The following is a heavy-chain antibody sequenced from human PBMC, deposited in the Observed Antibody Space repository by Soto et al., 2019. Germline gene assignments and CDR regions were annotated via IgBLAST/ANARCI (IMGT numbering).Heavy chain of an antibody. CDR2: MDPKTGNT. D-gene: IGHD6-19*01. J-gene: IGHJ4*02. CDR3: ARGRGWRDY. Sequence: ASVKVSCKASGYSFTSYDINWVRQATGQGLEWMGWMDPKTGNTDYGQKFQGRVTMTRNTSISTAYMELSSLTSEDTAVYYCARGRGWRDYWGQGTLVTVSS. V-gene: IGHV1-8*01. CDR1: GYSFTSYD.